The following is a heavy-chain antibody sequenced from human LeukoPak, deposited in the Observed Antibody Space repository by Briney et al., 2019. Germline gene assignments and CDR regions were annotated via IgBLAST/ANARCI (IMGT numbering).Heavy chain of an antibody. CDR1: GGTFSSYA. Sequence: ASVKVSCKTSGGTFSSYAISWVRHAPGQGLEWMGGFVPLFATTTYAQKLQGRVTITADESSRTAYMDLSSLRSEDTDVYYCTRGYAIGIRIHDSDFWGQGTLVTVSS. CDR3: TRGYAIGIRIHDSDF. V-gene: IGHV1-69*13. D-gene: IGHD2-8*01. CDR2: FVPLFATT. J-gene: IGHJ4*02.